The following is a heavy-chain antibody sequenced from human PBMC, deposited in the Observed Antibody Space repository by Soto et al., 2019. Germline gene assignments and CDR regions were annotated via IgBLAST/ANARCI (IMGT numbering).Heavy chain of an antibody. CDR3: ARVPGRL. D-gene: IGHD3-10*01. CDR1: GFSVSRNY. V-gene: IGHV3-53*02. J-gene: IGHJ4*02. CDR2: VYSGGAT. Sequence: QLVETGGGLIQPGTSLTLSCAASGFSVSRNYMTWARQAPGKGLEWVSFVYSGGATFYADSVKGRFILSRDDSQNRMYLQMNNLRAEDTAVYYCARVPGRLWGRGTLVTVAS.